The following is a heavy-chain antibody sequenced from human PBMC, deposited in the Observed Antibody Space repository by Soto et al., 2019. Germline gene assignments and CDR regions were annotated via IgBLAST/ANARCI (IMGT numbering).Heavy chain of an antibody. Sequence: GGSLRLSCAASGFTFSSYSMNWVRQAPGKGLEWVSLISSSSSSTYYADSAKGRFTISRDNAKNSLYLQMNSLRAGDTAVYYCARVGRQLVYGIDVWGQGTTVTVSS. CDR1: GFTFSSYS. J-gene: IGHJ6*02. CDR2: ISSSSSST. V-gene: IGHV3-21*01. D-gene: IGHD3-10*01. CDR3: ARVGRQLVYGIDV.